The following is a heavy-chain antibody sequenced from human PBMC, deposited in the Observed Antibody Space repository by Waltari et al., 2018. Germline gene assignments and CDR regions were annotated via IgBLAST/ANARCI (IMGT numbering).Heavy chain of an antibody. V-gene: IGHV2-5*01. CDR2: IYWNDDK. CDR3: AHSPLFNWLKDAAWFDP. D-gene: IGHD1-20*01. J-gene: IGHJ5*02. Sequence: QITLKESGPTLVKPTQTLTLTCTFSGFSLSTSGVGVGWIRQPPGKALEWLALIYWNDDKRYSPSLKSRLTITKDTSKNQVVLTMTNMDPVDTATYYCAHSPLFNWLKDAAWFDPWGQGTLVTVSS. CDR1: GFSLSTSGVG.